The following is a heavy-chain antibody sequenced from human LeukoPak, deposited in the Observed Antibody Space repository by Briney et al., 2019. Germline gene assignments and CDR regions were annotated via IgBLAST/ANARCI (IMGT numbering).Heavy chain of an antibody. CDR1: GGSIGSGTYY. V-gene: IGHV4-61*02. CDR2: IYGSGST. J-gene: IGHJ3*01. D-gene: IGHD1-26*01. CDR3: AGLADSVGATMYTFNV. Sequence: SQTLSLTCTVSGGSIGSGTYYWSWIRQPAGKELEWIGRIYGSGSTNYNPSLKSRVTISLDTSKNHFSLKLSSVTAADTAVYYCAGLADSVGATMYTFNVWGQGTMVTVSS.